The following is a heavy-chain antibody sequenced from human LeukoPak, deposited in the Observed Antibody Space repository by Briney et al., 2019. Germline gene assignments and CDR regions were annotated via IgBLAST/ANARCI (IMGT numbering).Heavy chain of an antibody. CDR1: GFTFSSYA. J-gene: IGHJ4*02. CDR3: ARGLEWFFNDY. D-gene: IGHD3-3*01. V-gene: IGHV3-30-3*01. Sequence: GGSLRLSCAASGFTFSSYAMHWVRQAPGKGLEWVAVMSYDGSKKYYADSVKGRFTVSRDNSKNTLYLQMNSLRAEDTAVYYCARGLEWFFNDYWGQGTLVTVSS. CDR2: MSYDGSKK.